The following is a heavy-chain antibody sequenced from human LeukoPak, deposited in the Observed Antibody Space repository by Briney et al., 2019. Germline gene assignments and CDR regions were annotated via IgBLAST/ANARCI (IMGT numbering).Heavy chain of an antibody. D-gene: IGHD2-2*01. CDR3: AKDRHPIIVVEPAATYLDY. J-gene: IGHJ4*02. V-gene: IGHV3-48*01. CDR1: GFTFSSYS. CDR2: ISSSSSTI. Sequence: GGSLRLSCAASGFTFSSYSMNWVRQAPGKGLEWVSYISSSSSTIYYADSVKGRFTISRDNSKNTLYLQMNSLRAEDTAVYYCAKDRHPIIVVEPAATYLDYWGQGTLVTVSS.